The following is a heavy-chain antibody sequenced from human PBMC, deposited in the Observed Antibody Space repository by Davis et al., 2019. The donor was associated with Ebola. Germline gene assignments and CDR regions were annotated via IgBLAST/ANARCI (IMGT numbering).Heavy chain of an antibody. CDR2: INSDGSST. Sequence: GESLKISCAASGFTFSSYWLHWVRQAPGKWLAWVSRINSDGSSTHDADAVKGRFTISRENAKNTLHLQINSLRAQDTAVYYCARGKSQTFFDSSDYPEIGYWGQGTLVTVSS. V-gene: IGHV3-74*01. J-gene: IGHJ4*02. D-gene: IGHD3-22*01. CDR1: GFTFSSYW. CDR3: ARGKSQTFFDSSDYPEIGY.